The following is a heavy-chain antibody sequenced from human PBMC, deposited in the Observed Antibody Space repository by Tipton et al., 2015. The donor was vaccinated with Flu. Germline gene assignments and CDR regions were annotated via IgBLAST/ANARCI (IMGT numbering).Heavy chain of an antibody. CDR3: ARELAY. CDR2: VTHTGST. D-gene: IGHD4-23*01. Sequence: TLSLTCTVYGGSFSGYYWSWIRQPPGKGLEWIGDVTHTGSTNYNPSLKSRVIISVDTSKNQFSLKLSSVTAADTGVYYCARELAYWGQGMLVTVSS. CDR1: GGSFSGYY. V-gene: IGHV4-34*01. J-gene: IGHJ4*02.